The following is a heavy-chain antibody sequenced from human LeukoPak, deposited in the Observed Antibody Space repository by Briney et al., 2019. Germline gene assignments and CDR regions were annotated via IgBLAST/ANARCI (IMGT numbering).Heavy chain of an antibody. CDR1: GFTFSSYA. D-gene: IGHD4-17*01. J-gene: IGHJ4*02. CDR3: ARLAVTTGAH. Sequence: NPGGSLRLSCAASGFTFSSYAMSWVRQPPGKGLEWIGSIYYSGSTYYNPSLKSRVTISVDTSKNQFSLKLSSVTAADTAVYYCARLAVTTGAHWGQGTLVTVSS. CDR2: IYYSGST. V-gene: IGHV4-39*01.